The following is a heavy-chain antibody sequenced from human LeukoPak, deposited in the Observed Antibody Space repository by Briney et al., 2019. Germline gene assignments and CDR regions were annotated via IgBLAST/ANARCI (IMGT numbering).Heavy chain of an antibody. J-gene: IGHJ3*02. V-gene: IGHV3-7*01. D-gene: IGHD3-10*01. CDR2: IKQDGSEK. Sequence: PGGSLRLSCAASGFTFSSYWMSWVRQAPGKGLEWVAKIKQDGSEKYYVDSVKGRFTISRDNAKNSLYLQMNSLRAEDTAVYYCARVLYGSGSYFFSGLLRDAFDIWGQGTMVTVSS. CDR3: ARVLYGSGSYFFSGLLRDAFDI. CDR1: GFTFSSYW.